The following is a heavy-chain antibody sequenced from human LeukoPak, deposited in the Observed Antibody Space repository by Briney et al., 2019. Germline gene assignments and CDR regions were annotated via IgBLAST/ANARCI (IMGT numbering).Heavy chain of an antibody. CDR1: GGSFSGHY. Sequence: SETLSLTCAVYGGSFSGHYWSWIRQPPGKGLEWIGEINHSGSTNYNPSLKSRVTISVDTSKIEFSLELTSVTAADTAVYYCARGPTYYDSSGYLYWGQGTLVTVSS. D-gene: IGHD3-22*01. CDR2: INHSGST. J-gene: IGHJ4*02. CDR3: ARGPTYYDSSGYLY. V-gene: IGHV4-34*01.